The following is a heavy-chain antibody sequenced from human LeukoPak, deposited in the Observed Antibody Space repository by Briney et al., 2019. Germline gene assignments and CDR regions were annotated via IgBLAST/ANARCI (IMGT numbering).Heavy chain of an antibody. CDR3: AKGGAVSSKSITLIRGTRRYYYYMDV. J-gene: IGHJ6*03. D-gene: IGHD3-10*01. V-gene: IGHV3-23*01. CDR1: GFTFSNYA. CDR2: ISGSGDST. Sequence: GGSLRLSCAASGFTFSNYAMRWVRQAPGKGLEWVSGISGSGDSTYYADSVKGRFTISRDNSKHTLYLQMNSLRAEDTAVYYCAKGGAVSSKSITLIRGTRRYYYYMDVWGKGTTVTVSS.